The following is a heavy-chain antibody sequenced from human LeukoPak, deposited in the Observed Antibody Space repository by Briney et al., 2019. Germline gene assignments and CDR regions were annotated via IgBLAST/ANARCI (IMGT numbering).Heavy chain of an antibody. D-gene: IGHD1-26*01. CDR2: NYYSGST. J-gene: IGHJ3*02. Sequence: SETLSLTCTLSGGPISSYYWSWIRQPPGKGLEWIGYNYYSGSTSYNPSLKSRVTISVDTSKNHFSLKLSSVTAADTAVYYCARYSGSYPHDAFDIWGQGTMVTVS. CDR3: ARYSGSYPHDAFDI. V-gene: IGHV4-59*01. CDR1: GGPISSYY.